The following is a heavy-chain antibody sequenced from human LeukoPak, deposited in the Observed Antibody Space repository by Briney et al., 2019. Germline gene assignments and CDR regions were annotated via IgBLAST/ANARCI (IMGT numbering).Heavy chain of an antibody. D-gene: IGHD2-8*02. CDR3: ARDTGTFDY. Sequence: GGSLRLSCAASGFTFSRYRMNWVRQAPGKGLEWVANIKQDGSEKYYVDSVKGRFTISRDNAKNSLFLQMNSLRAEDTAVYYCARDTGTFDYWGQGTLVTVSS. J-gene: IGHJ4*02. CDR1: GFTFSRYR. V-gene: IGHV3-7*01. CDR2: IKQDGSEK.